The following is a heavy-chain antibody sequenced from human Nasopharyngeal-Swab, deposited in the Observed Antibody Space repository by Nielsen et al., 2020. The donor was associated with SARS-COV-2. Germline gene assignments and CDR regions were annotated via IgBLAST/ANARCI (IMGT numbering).Heavy chain of an antibody. D-gene: IGHD3-22*01. CDR2: IYYSGST. J-gene: IGHJ4*02. Sequence: ESLKISCTVSGGSISSGGYYWSWIRQPPGKGLEWIGYIYYSGSTYYNPSLKSRVTISVDTSKNQFSLKLSSVTAADTAVYYCARHRYYGGSYFDYWGQGTLVTVSS. V-gene: IGHV4-39*01. CDR1: GGSISSGGYY. CDR3: ARHRYYGGSYFDY.